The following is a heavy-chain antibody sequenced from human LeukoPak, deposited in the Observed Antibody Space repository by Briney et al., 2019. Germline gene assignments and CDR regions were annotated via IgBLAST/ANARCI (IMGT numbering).Heavy chain of an antibody. CDR3: ARDPRGIAVAGTADY. V-gene: IGHV3-48*03. CDR2: ISTSGSTK. Sequence: PGGSLRLSCAASGFTLSSYEVNWVRQAPGKGLEWVSYISTSGSTKYYADSVKGRFTISRDNAENSLYLQMNSLRAEDTAVYYCARDPRGIAVAGTADYWGQGTLVTVSS. CDR1: GFTLSSYE. J-gene: IGHJ4*02. D-gene: IGHD6-19*01.